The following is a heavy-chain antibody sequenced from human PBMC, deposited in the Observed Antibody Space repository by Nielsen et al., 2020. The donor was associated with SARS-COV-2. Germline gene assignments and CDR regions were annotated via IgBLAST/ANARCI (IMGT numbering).Heavy chain of an antibody. V-gene: IGHV3-21*01. Sequence: GGSLRLSCAASGFTFRFYTMHWVRQAPGKGLEWVSSVSTGGDYIYYADLVQSRFAISRDNAKDSLYLQMNSLRVEDTAIYYCAREGDTYGVRNFDYWGQGIMVTVSS. J-gene: IGHJ4*02. D-gene: IGHD5-18*01. CDR1: GFTFRFYT. CDR2: VSTGGDYI. CDR3: AREGDTYGVRNFDY.